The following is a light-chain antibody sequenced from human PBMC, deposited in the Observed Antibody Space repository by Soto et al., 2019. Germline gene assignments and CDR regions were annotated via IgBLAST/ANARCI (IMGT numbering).Light chain of an antibody. CDR3: CSYAGSSTPAV. Sequence: QSALTQPASVSGSPGQSITISCTGTSSDVGSYHLVSWYQQPPGKAPKLMIYEGSKRPSGVSNRFSGSKSGNTASLTISGLQAEDEADYYCCSYAGSSTPAVFGGGTKLTVL. V-gene: IGLV2-23*01. CDR1: SSDVGSYHL. CDR2: EGS. J-gene: IGLJ2*01.